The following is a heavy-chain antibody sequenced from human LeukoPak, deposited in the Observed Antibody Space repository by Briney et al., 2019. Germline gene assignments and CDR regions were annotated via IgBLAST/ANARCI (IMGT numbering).Heavy chain of an antibody. Sequence: SETLSLTCTVSGGSISSYYWSWIRQPPGKGLEWIGYIHYSGSTNYNPSLKSRVTISVDTSKNQFSLKLSSVTAADTAVYYCARQRVGFFRSWGQGTLVTVSS. V-gene: IGHV4-59*01. J-gene: IGHJ5*02. D-gene: IGHD2-15*01. CDR1: GGSISSYY. CDR3: ARQRVGFFRS. CDR2: IHYSGST.